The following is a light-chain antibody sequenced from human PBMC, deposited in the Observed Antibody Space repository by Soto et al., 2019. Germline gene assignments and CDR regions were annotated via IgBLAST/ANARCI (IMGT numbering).Light chain of an antibody. V-gene: IGKV1-5*03. Sequence: DIQMNQSPSTLSTSVGDRVTVTCRTSQSISSWLAWYQQKPGKAPKLLIYKASSLEGGVPSRFSGSGSGTDFTLTICCLQHDDFATCYCQQYHGYSLTFGGGTKV. J-gene: IGKJ4*01. CDR1: QSISSW. CDR3: QQYHGYSLT. CDR2: KAS.